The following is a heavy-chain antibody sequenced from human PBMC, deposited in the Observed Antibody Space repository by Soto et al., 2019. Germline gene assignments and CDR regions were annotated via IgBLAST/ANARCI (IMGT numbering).Heavy chain of an antibody. CDR2: ISSTSNTI. J-gene: IGHJ4*02. CDR1: GFTFSTYS. CDR3: ARDRGCSGGVCYRDLDY. Sequence: EVQLVESGGALVQPGGSLRLSCAASGFTFSTYSMSWVRQAPGKGLEWVSYISSTSNTIYYADSVKGRFTISRDNAKNSLYLHMNSLSAEETAVYYCARDRGCSGGVCYRDLDYWGQGTLVTVSS. V-gene: IGHV3-48*01. D-gene: IGHD2-15*01.